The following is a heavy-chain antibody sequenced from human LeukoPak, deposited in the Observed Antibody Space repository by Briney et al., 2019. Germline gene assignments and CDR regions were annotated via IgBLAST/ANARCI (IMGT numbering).Heavy chain of an antibody. CDR3: AKDPSDSHYYDSSGYSVP. CDR2: ISWNSGSI. V-gene: IGHV3-9*01. D-gene: IGHD3-22*01. CDR1: GFAFDDYA. Sequence: GGSLRLSCAASGFAFDDYAMHWVRQAPGKGLEWVSGISWNSGSIGYADSVKGRFTISRDNSKNTLYLQMNSLRAEDTAVYYCAKDPSDSHYYDSSGYSVPWGQGTLVTVSS. J-gene: IGHJ5*02.